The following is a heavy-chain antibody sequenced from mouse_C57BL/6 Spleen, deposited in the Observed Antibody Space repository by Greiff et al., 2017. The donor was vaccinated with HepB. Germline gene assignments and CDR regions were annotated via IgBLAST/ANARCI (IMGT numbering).Heavy chain of an antibody. J-gene: IGHJ4*01. D-gene: IGHD2-4*01. CDR3: ARSDDYLYYYAMDY. V-gene: IGHV1-55*01. CDR2: IYPGSGST. Sequence: QVQLKQPGAELVKPGASVKMSCKASGYTFTSYWITWVKQRPGQGLEWIGDIYPGSGSTNYNEKFKSKATLTVDTSSSTAYMQLSSLTSEDSAVYYCARSDDYLYYYAMDYWGQGTSVTVSS. CDR1: GYTFTSYW.